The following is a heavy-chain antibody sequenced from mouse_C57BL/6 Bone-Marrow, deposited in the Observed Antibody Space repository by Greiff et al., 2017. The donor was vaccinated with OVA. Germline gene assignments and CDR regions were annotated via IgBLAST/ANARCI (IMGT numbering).Heavy chain of an antibody. J-gene: IGHJ4*01. Sequence: EVQLQQSGPELVKPGDSVKISCKASGYSFTGYFMNWVMQSHGKSLEWIGRINPYNGDTFYNQKFKGKATLTVDKSSSTAHMELRSLTSEDSAVYYCAMDYGSKKRYYYAMDDWGQGTSVTVAS. CDR1: GYSFTGYF. CDR2: INPYNGDT. CDR3: AMDYGSKKRYYYAMDD. D-gene: IGHD1-1*01. V-gene: IGHV1-20*01.